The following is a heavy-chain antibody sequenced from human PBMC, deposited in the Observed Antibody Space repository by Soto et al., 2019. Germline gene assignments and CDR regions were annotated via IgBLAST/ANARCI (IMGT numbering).Heavy chain of an antibody. V-gene: IGHV1-18*04. CDR1: GYTFTSYG. CDR3: ARVEERITIFGVVIIGPGMDV. D-gene: IGHD3-3*01. J-gene: IGHJ6*02. CDR2: ISAYNGNT. Sequence: ASVKVSCKASGYTFTSYGISWVRQAPGQGLEWMGWISAYNGNTNYAQKLQGRVTMTTDTSTSTAYMELRSLRSDDTAVYYCARVEERITIFGVVIIGPGMDVWG.